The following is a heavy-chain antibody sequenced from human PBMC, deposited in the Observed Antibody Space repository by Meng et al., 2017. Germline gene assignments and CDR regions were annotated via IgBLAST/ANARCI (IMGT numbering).Heavy chain of an antibody. CDR2: ICSSGSSI. CDR1: GFTFSTYE. Sequence: GESLKISCATSGFTFSTYEMNWVRQTPGKGLEWISYICSSGSSIYYADSVKGRFTISRDNAKNSLYLQMNSLRAEDTAVYYCAREKGQLLWSDYWGQGTLVTVSS. CDR3: AREKGQLLWSDY. J-gene: IGHJ4*02. D-gene: IGHD3-10*01. V-gene: IGHV3-48*03.